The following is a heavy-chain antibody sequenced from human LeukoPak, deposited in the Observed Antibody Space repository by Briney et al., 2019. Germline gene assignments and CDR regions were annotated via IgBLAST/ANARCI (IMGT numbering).Heavy chain of an antibody. D-gene: IGHD4-11*01. Sequence: PSETLSLTCAVYGGSFSGYYWSWIRQPPGKGLEWIGEINHSGSTNYNPSLKSRVTISVDTSKNQFSLKLSSVTAADTAVYYCARASNYRQQAFGYWGQGTLVTVSS. J-gene: IGHJ4*02. V-gene: IGHV4-34*01. CDR1: GGSFSGYY. CDR2: INHSGST. CDR3: ARASNYRQQAFGY.